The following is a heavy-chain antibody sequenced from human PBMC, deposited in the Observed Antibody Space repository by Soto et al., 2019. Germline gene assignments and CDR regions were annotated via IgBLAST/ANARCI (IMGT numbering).Heavy chain of an antibody. CDR1: GFTFSNAW. J-gene: IGHJ3*02. V-gene: IGHV3-15*01. CDR3: NTVSSQNYDFWSGYYAFDI. CDR2: IKSKTDGGTT. Sequence: GGSLRLSCAASGFTFSNAWMSWVRQAPGKGLEWVGRIKSKTDGGTTDYAAPVKGRVSISRDDSKNTLYLQMNSLKAEDTAVYYCNTVSSQNYDFWSGYYAFDIWGQGTMVTVSS. D-gene: IGHD3-3*01.